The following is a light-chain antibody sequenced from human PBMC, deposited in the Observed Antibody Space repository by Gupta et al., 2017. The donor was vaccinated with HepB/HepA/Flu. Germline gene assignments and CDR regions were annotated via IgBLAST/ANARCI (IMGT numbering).Light chain of an antibody. CDR3: QQFYNGVT. V-gene: IGKV1D-13*01. CDR2: DAS. CDR1: QGISSA. Sequence: LPVNPSPSSLSASVGDRVTITCRASQGISSALAWYQQKPGKPPKLLIFDASSLESEVSSRFSGSGSGADFTLTISSLQPEDFATYYCQQFYNGVTFGGGTKVEIK. J-gene: IGKJ4*01.